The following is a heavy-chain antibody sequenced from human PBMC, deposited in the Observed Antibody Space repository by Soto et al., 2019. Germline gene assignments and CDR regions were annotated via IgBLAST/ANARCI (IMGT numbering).Heavy chain of an antibody. CDR1: GGSISSYY. D-gene: IGHD3-3*01. CDR3: ARTRWGSGYHIDY. CDR2: IYYSGST. J-gene: IGHJ4*02. Sequence: SETLSLTCTVSGGSISSYYWSWIRQPPGKGLEWIGYIYYSGSTNYNPSLKSRVTISVDTSKNQFSLKLSSVTAADTAVYYCARTRWGSGYHIDYWGQGTLVTVSS. V-gene: IGHV4-59*08.